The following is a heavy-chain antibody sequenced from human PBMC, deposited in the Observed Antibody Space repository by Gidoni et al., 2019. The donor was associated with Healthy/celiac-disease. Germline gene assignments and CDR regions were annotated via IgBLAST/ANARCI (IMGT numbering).Heavy chain of an antibody. CDR2: INSDGSST. D-gene: IGHD2-2*01. CDR3: ARDHPPDPWVVVVPAATKSAVNDAFDI. J-gene: IGHJ3*02. CDR1: GFTFSSYW. V-gene: IGHV3-74*01. Sequence: EVQLVESGGGLVQPGGSLSLSCAASGFTFSSYWMHWVRQAPGKGLVWVSRINSDGSSTSYSYSVNGRFTISRDNAKNTLYLQMNRLRAEDTAVYYCARDHPPDPWVVVVPAATKSAVNDAFDIWGQGTMVTVSS.